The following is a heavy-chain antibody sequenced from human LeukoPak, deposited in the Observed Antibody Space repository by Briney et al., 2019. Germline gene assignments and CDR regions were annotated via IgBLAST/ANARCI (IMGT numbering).Heavy chain of an antibody. J-gene: IGHJ4*02. Sequence: GGSLRLSCAASGFTFSSYGMHWVRQAPGKGLEWVAVISYDGSNKYYADSVKGRFTISRDNSKNTLYLQMSSLRAEDTAVYYCAKFSITMVRGATLGYFDCWGQGTLVTVSS. CDR1: GFTFSSYG. V-gene: IGHV3-30*18. CDR2: ISYDGSNK. CDR3: AKFSITMVRGATLGYFDC. D-gene: IGHD3-10*01.